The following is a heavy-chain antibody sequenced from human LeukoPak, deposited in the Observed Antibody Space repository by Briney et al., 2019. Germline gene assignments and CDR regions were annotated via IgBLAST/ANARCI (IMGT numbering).Heavy chain of an antibody. Sequence: PSETLSLTCAVYGGSFSGYYWSWIRQPPGKGLEWIGEINHSGSTNYNPSLKSRVTISVDMSKNQFSLKLSSVTATDTAMYYCARQTGSGLFTLPGGQGTLVTVSS. J-gene: IGHJ4*02. CDR2: INHSGST. D-gene: IGHD3/OR15-3a*01. CDR3: ARQTGSGLFTLP. CDR1: GGSFSGYY. V-gene: IGHV4-34*01.